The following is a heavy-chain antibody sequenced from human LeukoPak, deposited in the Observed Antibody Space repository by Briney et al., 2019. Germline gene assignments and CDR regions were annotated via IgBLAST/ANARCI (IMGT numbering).Heavy chain of an antibody. J-gene: IGHJ4*02. CDR3: ARSPPVEMATIEEGDADY. D-gene: IGHD5-24*01. V-gene: IGHV3-48*04. CDR2: ISSSGSTI. Sequence: GGSLRLSCAASGFTFSSYSMNWVRQAPGKGLEWVSYISSSGSTIYYADSVKGRFTISRDNAKNSLYLQMNSLRAEDTAVYYCARSPPVEMATIEEGDADYWGQGTLVTVSS. CDR1: GFTFSSYS.